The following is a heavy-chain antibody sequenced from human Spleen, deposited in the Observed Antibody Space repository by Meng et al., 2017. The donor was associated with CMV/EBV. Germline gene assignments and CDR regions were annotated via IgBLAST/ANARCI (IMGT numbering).Heavy chain of an antibody. V-gene: IGHV4-34*01. D-gene: IGHD4-17*01. J-gene: IGHJ6*02. Sequence: SETLSLTCTVSGGSISSYYWSWIRQPPGKGLEWIGEINHSGSTNYNPSLKSRVTISVDTSKNQFSLKLSSVTAADTAVYYCARLTTKGYYYYYGMDVWGQGTTVTVSS. CDR2: INHSGST. CDR3: ARLTTKGYYYYYGMDV. CDR1: GGSISSYY.